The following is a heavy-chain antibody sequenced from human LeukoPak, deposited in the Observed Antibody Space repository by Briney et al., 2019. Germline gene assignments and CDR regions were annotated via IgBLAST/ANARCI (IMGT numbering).Heavy chain of an antibody. CDR1: GGSFSGYY. D-gene: IGHD3-10*01. Sequence: SETLSLTCAVYGGSFSGYYWSWIRQPPGKGLEWIGEINHSGSTNYNPSLKSRVTISVDTSKNQFSLKLSSVTAADTAVYYCARDLKFYDSGSYYSAWGQGTLVTVSS. V-gene: IGHV4-34*01. CDR2: INHSGST. J-gene: IGHJ5*02. CDR3: ARDLKFYDSGSYYSA.